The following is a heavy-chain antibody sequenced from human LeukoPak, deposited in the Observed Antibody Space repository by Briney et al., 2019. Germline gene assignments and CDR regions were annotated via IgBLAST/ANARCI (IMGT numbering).Heavy chain of an antibody. CDR2: IYYSGTT. Sequence: SETLSLTCTVSGASVNSGNYYWGWIRQPPGKGLEWIGSIYYSGTTYYNPSLKSRLTISVDPSKKQFSLKLRSVTAADTAVYHCARRSLAGGDLPRNWYFDLWGRGTLVTVSS. CDR3: ARRSLAGGDLPRNWYFDL. J-gene: IGHJ2*01. CDR1: GASVNSGNYY. V-gene: IGHV4-39*01. D-gene: IGHD3-16*01.